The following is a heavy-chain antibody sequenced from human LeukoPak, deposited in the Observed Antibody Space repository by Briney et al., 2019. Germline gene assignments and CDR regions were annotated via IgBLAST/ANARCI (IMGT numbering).Heavy chain of an antibody. CDR1: GFTFSSYW. J-gene: IGHJ4*02. D-gene: IGHD4-17*01. CDR2: IKTDGSNT. CDR3: ARAGDYGDYIPDY. Sequence: GGSLRLSCAASGFTFSSYWMHWVRQAPGKGLVWVSRIKTDGSNTDYADSVKGRFTISRDNAKNSLYLQMNSLRAEDTAVYYCARAGDYGDYIPDYWGQGTLVTVSS. V-gene: IGHV3-74*01.